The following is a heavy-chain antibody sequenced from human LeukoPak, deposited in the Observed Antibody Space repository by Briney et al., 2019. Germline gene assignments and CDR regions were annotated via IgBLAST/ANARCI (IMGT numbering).Heavy chain of an antibody. J-gene: IGHJ6*02. V-gene: IGHV3-23*01. CDR3: ARGRKPTPLYYGMDV. CDR1: GFTFSSYA. Sequence: GGSLRLSCATSGFTFSSYAMSWVRQAPGKGLEWVSAITVSGGGTYYADSVKGRFTISRDNSKNTLFLQMNSLRAEDTAVYYCARGRKPTPLYYGMDVWGQGTTVTVSS. CDR2: ITVSGGGT.